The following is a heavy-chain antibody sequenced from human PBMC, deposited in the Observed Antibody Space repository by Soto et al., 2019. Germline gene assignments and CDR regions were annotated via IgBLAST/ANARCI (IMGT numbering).Heavy chain of an antibody. CDR2: TYYRSKWYN. CDR3: ARDGSGFHWYFDV. Sequence: QVQLQQSGPGLVKPSQTLSLICAISGDSVSSGTATWSWIRQSPSRGLEWLGRTYYRSKWYNDYAIPVKRRXVXTXDXXKNQLSLHRDSVTPDDSAVYFCARDGSGFHWYFDVWGRGALVTVSS. CDR1: GDSVSSGTAT. J-gene: IGHJ2*01. V-gene: IGHV6-1*01. D-gene: IGHD6-19*01.